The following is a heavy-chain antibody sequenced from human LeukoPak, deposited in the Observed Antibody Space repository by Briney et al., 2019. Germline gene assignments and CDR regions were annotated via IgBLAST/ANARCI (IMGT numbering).Heavy chain of an antibody. D-gene: IGHD1-20*01. J-gene: IGHJ6*02. CDR2: INPNSGGT. Sequence: ASVKVSCKASGYTFTGYYMHWVRQAPGQGLEWMGWINPNSGGTNYAQKFQGWVTMTRDTSISIAYMELSRLRSDDTAVYYCARGVTGTHYYYYGMDVWGQGTTVTVSS. V-gene: IGHV1-2*04. CDR3: ARGVTGTHYYYYGMDV. CDR1: GYTFTGYY.